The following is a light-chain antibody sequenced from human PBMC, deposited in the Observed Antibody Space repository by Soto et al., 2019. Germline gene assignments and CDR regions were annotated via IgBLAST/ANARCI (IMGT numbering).Light chain of an antibody. CDR1: QTISSY. V-gene: IGKV1-33*01. CDR2: AAS. CDR3: QRYDNLPLT. J-gene: IGKJ4*01. Sequence: DIQMTQSPSSLSASVGDRVTITCRASQTISSYLNWYQQKPGQAPKSLIYAASTLQSGVPSRFSGSGSGTDFTFTISSLQPEDIATYYCQRYDNLPLTFGGGTKVDIK.